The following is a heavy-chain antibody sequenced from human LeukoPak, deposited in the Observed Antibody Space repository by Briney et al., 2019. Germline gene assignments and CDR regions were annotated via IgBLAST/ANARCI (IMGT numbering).Heavy chain of an antibody. CDR3: ARAPPFDYYDSSGYYRGYAFDI. D-gene: IGHD3-22*01. V-gene: IGHV1-3*03. Sequence: ASVTVSFTASGYTFTIYAMHWVGQAPGQRREGMGWINAGNGNTKYSQEFQGRDTINRDTTASTAYMELSSLTSEDMAVYYCARAPPFDYYDSSGYYRGYAFDIWGQGTMVTVSS. CDR2: INAGNGNT. J-gene: IGHJ3*02. CDR1: GYTFTIYA.